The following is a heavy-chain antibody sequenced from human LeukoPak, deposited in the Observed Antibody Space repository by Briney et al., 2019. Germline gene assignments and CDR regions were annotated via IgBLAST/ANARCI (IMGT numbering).Heavy chain of an antibody. D-gene: IGHD4-11*01. CDR1: GFTFSDYD. J-gene: IGHJ4*02. V-gene: IGHV3-30*02. CDR2: IRYDGGNK. CDR3: TKLAAVSADY. Sequence: GESLRLSCAVSGFTFSDYDMYWVRQAPGKGLEWVAFIRYDGGNKHYADSVKGRFTISRDNSESTLYLQMNSLRVEDTAVYYCTKLAAVSADYWGQGTPVTVPS.